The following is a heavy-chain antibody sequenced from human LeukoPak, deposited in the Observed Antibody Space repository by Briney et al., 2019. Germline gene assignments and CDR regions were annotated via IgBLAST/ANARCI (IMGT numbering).Heavy chain of an antibody. CDR2: ISSSSSYI. V-gene: IGHV3-21*01. CDR1: GFTFSSYS. D-gene: IGHD1-1*01. Sequence: GGSLRLSCAASGFTFSSYSMNWVRRAPGKGLEWVSSISSSSSYIYYADSVKGRFTISRDNAKNSLYLQMNSLRAEDTAVYYCARPGYNWNDEGSYYFDYWGQGTLVTVSS. CDR3: ARPGYNWNDEGSYYFDY. J-gene: IGHJ4*02.